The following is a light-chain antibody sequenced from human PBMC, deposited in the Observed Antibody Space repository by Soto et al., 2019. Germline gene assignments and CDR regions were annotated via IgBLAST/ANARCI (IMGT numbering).Light chain of an antibody. V-gene: IGKV3-20*01. CDR3: QQYGSSGT. CDR1: QSVSSN. J-gene: IGKJ1*01. CDR2: GAS. Sequence: EIVVTQSAATLSVSPGERATLSCRASQSVSSNLAWYQQKPGQAPRLLIYGASNRATGIPDRFSGSGSGTDFTLTISRLEPEDFAVYYCQQYGSSGTFGQGTKVDIK.